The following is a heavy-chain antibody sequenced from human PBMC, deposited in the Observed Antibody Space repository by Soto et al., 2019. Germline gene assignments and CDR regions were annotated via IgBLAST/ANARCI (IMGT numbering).Heavy chain of an antibody. J-gene: IGHJ4*02. V-gene: IGHV1-69*13. CDR2: IIPIFGTA. CDR1: GGTFSSYA. Sequence: GASVKVSCKASGGTFSSYAISWVRQAPGQGLEWMGGIIPIFGTANYAQKFQGRVTITADESTSTAYMELSSLRSEDTAVYYCAKGYDSSGYYYDYFDYWGQGTLVTVSS. CDR3: AKGYDSSGYYYDYFDY. D-gene: IGHD3-22*01.